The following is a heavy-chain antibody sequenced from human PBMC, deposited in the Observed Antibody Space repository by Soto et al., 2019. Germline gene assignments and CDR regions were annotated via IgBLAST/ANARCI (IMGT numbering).Heavy chain of an antibody. V-gene: IGHV3-23*01. CDR2: ISGSGFDT. J-gene: IGHJ4*02. CDR3: AKDPRGYDLYPGY. Sequence: PGGSLRLSCAASGFSFVNYAMSWVRQSPGKGLECVSTISGSGFDTKYADSVRGRFAFSRDNSKNTLYLQMNSLRAEDTAVYYCAKDPRGYDLYPGYWGQGTLVTVSS. CDR1: GFSFVNYA. D-gene: IGHD5-12*01.